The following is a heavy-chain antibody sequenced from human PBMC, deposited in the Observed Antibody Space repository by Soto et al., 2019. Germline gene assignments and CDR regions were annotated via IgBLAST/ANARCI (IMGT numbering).Heavy chain of an antibody. CDR2: ISGSGGST. D-gene: IGHD5-12*01. J-gene: IGHJ4*02. CDR1: GFTFSSYA. V-gene: IGHV3-23*01. CDR3: AKCSGYDPNYFDY. Sequence: GGSLRLSCAASGFTFSSYAMSWVRQAPGKGLEWVPAISGSGGSTYYADSVKGRFTISRDNSKNTLYLQMNSLRAEDTAVYYCAKCSGYDPNYFDYWGQGTLVTVSS.